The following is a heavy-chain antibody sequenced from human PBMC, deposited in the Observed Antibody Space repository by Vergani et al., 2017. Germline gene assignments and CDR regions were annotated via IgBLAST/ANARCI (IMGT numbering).Heavy chain of an antibody. CDR1: GFALNRHA. D-gene: IGHD2-2*02. J-gene: IGHJ4*02. CDR3: VRGRGLCAGGRCYTEAWDY. V-gene: IGHV3-30-3*01. Sequence: VQLVESGGGVVQPGTSLRLSCVVSGFALNRHAMYWVRQPPGKGLERVVGISFDGTNEYYPDLVKGRFTISRDIAKNKLYVQVGSLRLEDTGVYHCVRGRGLCAGGRCYTEAWDYWGQGTPVTVSS. CDR2: ISFDGTNE.